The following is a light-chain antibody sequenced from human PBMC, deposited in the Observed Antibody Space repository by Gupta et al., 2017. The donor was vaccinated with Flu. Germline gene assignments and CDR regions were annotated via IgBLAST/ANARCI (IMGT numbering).Light chain of an antibody. Sequence: EIVLTQSPATLSLSPGERATLSCRASQSVSSYLAWDQQKPGQAPRLLIYEASNRATGITARFSGSGSATDFTRLQRGVVAEDFEGHYGQHPSNFGHGTKVDIK. CDR2: EAS. CDR1: QSVSSY. J-gene: IGKJ3*01. CDR3: QHPSN. V-gene: IGKV3-11*01.